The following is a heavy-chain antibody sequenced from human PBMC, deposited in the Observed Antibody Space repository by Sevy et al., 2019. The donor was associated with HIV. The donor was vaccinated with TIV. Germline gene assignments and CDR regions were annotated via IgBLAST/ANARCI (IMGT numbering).Heavy chain of an antibody. D-gene: IGHD1-26*01. Sequence: GGSLRLSCAASGFTFSSYSMNWVRQAPGKGLEWVSYISSSSTIYYADSVKGRFTISRDNAKNSLYLQMNSLRDEDTAVYYCARDAGQWELRYYFDYWGQGTLVTVSS. J-gene: IGHJ4*02. CDR1: GFTFSSYS. V-gene: IGHV3-48*02. CDR3: ARDAGQWELRYYFDY. CDR2: ISSSSTI.